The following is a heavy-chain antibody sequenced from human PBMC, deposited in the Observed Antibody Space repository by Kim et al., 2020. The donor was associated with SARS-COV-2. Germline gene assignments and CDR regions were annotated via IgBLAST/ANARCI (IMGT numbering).Heavy chain of an antibody. D-gene: IGHD3-16*02. CDR2: INHSGST. CDR3: ARARKFYDYVWGSYRYTDLVYGY. J-gene: IGHJ4*02. Sequence: SETLSLTCAVYGGSFSGYYWSWIRQPPGKGLEWIGEINHSGSTNYNPSLKSRVTISVDTSKNQFSLKLSSVTAADTAVYYCARARKFYDYVWGSYRYTDLVYGYWGQGTLVTVSS. CDR1: GGSFSGYY. V-gene: IGHV4-34*01.